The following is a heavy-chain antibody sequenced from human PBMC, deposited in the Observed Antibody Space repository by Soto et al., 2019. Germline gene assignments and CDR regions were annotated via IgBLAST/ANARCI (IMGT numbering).Heavy chain of an antibody. CDR3: AKERYYYGSGKTFAFDI. J-gene: IGHJ3*02. D-gene: IGHD3-10*01. CDR1: GFTFSSYA. V-gene: IGHV3-23*01. CDR2: ISGSGGST. Sequence: GGSLRLSCAASGFTFSSYAMSWVRQAPGKGLEWDSAISGSGGSTYYADSVKGRFTISRDNSKNTLYLQMNSLRAEDTAVYYCAKERYYYGSGKTFAFDIWGQGTMVTVSS.